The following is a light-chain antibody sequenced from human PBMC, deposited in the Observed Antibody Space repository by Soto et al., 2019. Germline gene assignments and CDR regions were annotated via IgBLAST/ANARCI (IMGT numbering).Light chain of an antibody. CDR1: SSDIGNYNY. Sequence: SALAKPAYVSRFPGESITISCKGTSSDIGNYNYVSWYQQHPGKAPKLMIYDVSNRPSGVSNRFSGSKSGHAASLTISGLQAEDEADYYCSSYTSSSPLYVFGTGTKVTVL. CDR2: DVS. V-gene: IGLV2-14*01. J-gene: IGLJ1*01. CDR3: SSYTSSSPLYV.